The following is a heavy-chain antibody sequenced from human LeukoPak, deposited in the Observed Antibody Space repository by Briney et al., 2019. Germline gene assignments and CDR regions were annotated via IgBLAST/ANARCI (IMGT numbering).Heavy chain of an antibody. CDR2: IYYSGST. Sequence: PSETLSLTCTVSGGSISSGGYYWSWIRQHPGKGLEWIGYIYYSGSTYYNPSLKSRVTMSVDTSKNQFSLKLSSVTAADTAVYYCARDLQWLADPEPYYYMDVWGKGTTVTVSS. CDR3: ARDLQWLADPEPYYYMDV. V-gene: IGHV4-31*03. D-gene: IGHD6-19*01. CDR1: GGSISSGGYY. J-gene: IGHJ6*03.